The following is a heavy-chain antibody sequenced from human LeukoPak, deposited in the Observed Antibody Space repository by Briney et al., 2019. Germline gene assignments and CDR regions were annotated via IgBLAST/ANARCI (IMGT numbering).Heavy chain of an antibody. CDR1: GGSIIGYY. CDR3: AREKLGPYYFDY. D-gene: IGHD7-27*01. Sequence: SETLSLTCTVSGGSIIGYYWSWIRQPPGKGLEWIGYIYYSGTTNYNPSLKSRVTISVDTSKNQFSLKLSSVTAADTAVYYCAREKLGPYYFDYWGQGTLVTVSS. V-gene: IGHV4-59*01. CDR2: IYYSGTT. J-gene: IGHJ4*02.